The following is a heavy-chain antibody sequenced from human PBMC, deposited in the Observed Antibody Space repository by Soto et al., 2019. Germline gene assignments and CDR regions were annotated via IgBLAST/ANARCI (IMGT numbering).Heavy chain of an antibody. Sequence: EVQLVESGGGLVQSGGSLRLSCAASGFTFSSYWMHWVRQAPGKGLVWVSRIKGAGISTYYADAVKGRFTISRDNAKDTVFLLMNGLSADDMAVYYCARGAMGNYYNDYWGQGTLVTVSS. CDR2: IKGAGIST. CDR3: ARGAMGNYYNDY. CDR1: GFTFSSYW. V-gene: IGHV3-74*01. D-gene: IGHD3-10*01. J-gene: IGHJ4*02.